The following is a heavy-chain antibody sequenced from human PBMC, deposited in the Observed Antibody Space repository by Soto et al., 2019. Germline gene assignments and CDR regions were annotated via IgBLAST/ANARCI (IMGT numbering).Heavy chain of an antibody. J-gene: IGHJ4*02. CDR1: GFTFSGST. CDR2: IPSKTNTYAT. CDR3: TRQHLDVPVASAIDY. D-gene: IGHD6-19*01. Sequence: EVQLVESGGGLVQPGGSLKLSCAASGFTFSGSTIHWVRQTSGKGLDWVGRIPSKTNTYATAYAASVKGRFTISRDDSKNTAYLQMDSLKTEDTAVYYCTRQHLDVPVASAIDYWGQGTLVTVSS. V-gene: IGHV3-73*02.